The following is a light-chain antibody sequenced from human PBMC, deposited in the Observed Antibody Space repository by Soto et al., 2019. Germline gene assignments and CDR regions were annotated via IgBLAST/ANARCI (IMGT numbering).Light chain of an antibody. CDR2: KAS. CDR1: QSISTW. V-gene: IGKV1-5*03. CDR3: QQYGSSPPIT. Sequence: EIQTTQSPFTLSASVGDRVTITCRASQSISTWLAWYQQKPGKAPKLLIYKASSLESGVPSRFSGSGSGTDFTLTISRLEPEDFAVYYCQQYGSSPPITFGQGTRLEI. J-gene: IGKJ5*01.